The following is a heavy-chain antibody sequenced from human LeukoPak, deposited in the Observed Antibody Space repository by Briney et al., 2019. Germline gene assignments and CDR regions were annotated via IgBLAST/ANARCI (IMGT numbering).Heavy chain of an antibody. Sequence: SETLSLTCSVSGGSISNYFWSWIRQPPGKGLECIGFIYYSETTNYNPSFKSRVTISVDTSKNQFSLKLSSVTAADTAVYYCARGSYYYDSSGYLFDYWGQGTLVTVSS. CDR3: ARGSYYYDSSGYLFDY. CDR2: IYYSETT. V-gene: IGHV4-59*01. D-gene: IGHD3-22*01. CDR1: GGSISNYF. J-gene: IGHJ4*02.